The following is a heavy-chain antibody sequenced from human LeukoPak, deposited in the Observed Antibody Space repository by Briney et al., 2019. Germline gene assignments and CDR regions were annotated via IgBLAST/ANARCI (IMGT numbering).Heavy chain of an antibody. J-gene: IGHJ2*01. Sequence: SETLSLTCTVSGDSMSNYHWTWIRQPAGKGLEWIGRVFTNGNTNYKSSLRSRVTISVDTSKNQFSLKLSSVTAADTAVYYCARLLRWLGYFDLWGRGTLVTVSS. CDR3: ARLLRWLGYFDL. D-gene: IGHD4-23*01. CDR1: GDSMSNYH. CDR2: VFTNGNT. V-gene: IGHV4-4*07.